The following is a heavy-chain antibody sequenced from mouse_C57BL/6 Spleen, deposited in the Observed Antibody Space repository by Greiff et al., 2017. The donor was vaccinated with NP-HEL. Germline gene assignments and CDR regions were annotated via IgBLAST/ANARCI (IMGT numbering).Heavy chain of an antibody. J-gene: IGHJ3*01. V-gene: IGHV1-19*01. Sequence: EVQLQQSGPVLVKPGASVKMSCKASGYTFTDYYMNWVKQSHGKSLEWIGVINPYNGGTSYNQKFKGKATLTVDKSSSTAYMELNSLTSEDSAVYYCARGGDEAWFAYWGQGTLVTVSA. CDR1: GYTFTDYY. CDR3: ARGGDEAWFAY. CDR2: INPYNGGT.